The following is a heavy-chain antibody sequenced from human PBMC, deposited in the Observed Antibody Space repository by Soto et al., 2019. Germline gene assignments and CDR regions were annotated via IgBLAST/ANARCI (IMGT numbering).Heavy chain of an antibody. Sequence: PGGSLRLSCAASGLTFSSYGMHWARQAPGKGLEWVAVISYDGSNKYYADSVKGRFTISRDNSKNTLYLQMNSLRAEDTAVYCCAKDRPPLAGYLRWNYYSGMDVWGQGTTVTVSS. CDR3: AKDRPPLAGYLRWNYYSGMDV. D-gene: IGHD4-17*01. CDR1: GLTFSSYG. CDR2: ISYDGSNK. V-gene: IGHV3-30*18. J-gene: IGHJ6*02.